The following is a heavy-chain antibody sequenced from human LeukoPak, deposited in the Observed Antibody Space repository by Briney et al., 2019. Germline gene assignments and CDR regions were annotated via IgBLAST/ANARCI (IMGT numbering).Heavy chain of an antibody. CDR1: GDSITLFY. V-gene: IGHV4-4*07. D-gene: IGHD6-19*01. J-gene: IGHJ6*02. CDR2: MYDSGST. Sequence: SETLSLTCTVSGDSITLFYWSWIRQPAGEGLEWIGRMYDSGSTNYNPSLKGRVTMSADTSKNYFSLKLSSVTAADTAVYYCARDSSGWYGLDVWGQGTTVTVSS. CDR3: ARDSSGWYGLDV.